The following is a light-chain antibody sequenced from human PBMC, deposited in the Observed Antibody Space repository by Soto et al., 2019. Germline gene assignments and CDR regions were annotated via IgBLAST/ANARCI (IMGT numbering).Light chain of an antibody. CDR2: KAS. CDR3: LQDYGDSWT. Sequence: DIQMTQSPSTLSGSVGDRVTITCRASQTISSWLAWYQQKPGKAPKLLIYKASTLKSGVPSRFSGSGSGTEFTLTISSLQPEDFASYYCLQDYGDSWTFGQGTKVDNK. CDR1: QTISSW. J-gene: IGKJ1*01. V-gene: IGKV1-5*03.